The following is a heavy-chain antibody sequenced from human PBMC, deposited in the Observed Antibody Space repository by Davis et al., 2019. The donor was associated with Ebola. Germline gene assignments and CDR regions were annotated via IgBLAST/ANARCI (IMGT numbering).Heavy chain of an antibody. CDR3: GGTGAINYDILTGSFLYYGRDV. J-gene: IGHJ6*02. CDR1: GGTFSSYA. Sequence: SVKVSCKASGGTFSSYAISWVRQAPGQGLEWMGRIIPILGIANYAQKFQGRVTITADKSTSTAYMELSSLRSEDTAVYYCGGTGAINYDILTGSFLYYGRDVWGQGTTVTVSS. V-gene: IGHV1-69*04. CDR2: IIPILGIA. D-gene: IGHD3-9*01.